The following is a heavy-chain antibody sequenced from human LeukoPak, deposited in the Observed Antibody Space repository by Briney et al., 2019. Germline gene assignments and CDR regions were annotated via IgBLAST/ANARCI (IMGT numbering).Heavy chain of an antibody. J-gene: IGHJ4*02. V-gene: IGHV3-21*01. CDR1: GFTFSSYS. CDR2: ISSSSSYI. CDR3: ARVHFDYGSGIDY. D-gene: IGHD3-10*01. Sequence: PGGSLRLSCAASGFTFSSYSMIWVRQAPGKGLEWVSSISSSSSYIYYADSVKGRFTISRDNAKNSLYLQMNSLRAEDTAVYYCARVHFDYGSGIDYWGQGTLVTVSS.